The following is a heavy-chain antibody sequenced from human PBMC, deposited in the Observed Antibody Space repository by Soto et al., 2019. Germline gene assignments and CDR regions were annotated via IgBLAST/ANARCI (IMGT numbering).Heavy chain of an antibody. D-gene: IGHD6-19*01. CDR3: ATSGYNVWQWLAPGY. CDR2: ISSSGSTI. J-gene: IGHJ4*02. Sequence: VQLVESGGGVVQPGRSLRLSCAASGFTFSSYEMNWVRQAPGKGLEWVSYISSSGSTIYYADSVKGRFTISRDNAKNSLYLQMNSLRAEDTAVYYCATSGYNVWQWLAPGYWGQGTLVTVSS. CDR1: GFTFSSYE. V-gene: IGHV3-48*03.